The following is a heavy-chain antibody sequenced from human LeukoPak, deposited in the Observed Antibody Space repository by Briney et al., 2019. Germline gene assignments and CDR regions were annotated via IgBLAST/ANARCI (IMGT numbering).Heavy chain of an antibody. Sequence: GGSLRLSCAASGFTFSSFEMNWVRQAPGKGLEWVSYIRSSGSTIYYADSVKGRFIISRDNAKNSLSLQMNSLRAEDTAVYYCAELGITMIGGVWGKGTTVTISS. CDR3: AELGITMIGGV. J-gene: IGHJ6*04. D-gene: IGHD3-10*02. CDR2: IRSSGSTI. V-gene: IGHV3-48*03. CDR1: GFTFSSFE.